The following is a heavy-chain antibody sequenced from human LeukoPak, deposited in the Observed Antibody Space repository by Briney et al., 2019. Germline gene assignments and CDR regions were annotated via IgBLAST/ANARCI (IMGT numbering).Heavy chain of an antibody. CDR1: GFTFTSSR. J-gene: IGHJ6*02. Sequence: SVKVSCKASGFTFTSSRMQWVRQARGQRLEWMGWIVVGSGNTNYAQKLQERVTITRDMSTSTPYMELSSLRFEDTAVYYCATNVAATGPHYGLDVWGQGTTVTVSS. V-gene: IGHV1-58*02. D-gene: IGHD1-14*01. CDR2: IVVGSGNT. CDR3: ATNVAATGPHYGLDV.